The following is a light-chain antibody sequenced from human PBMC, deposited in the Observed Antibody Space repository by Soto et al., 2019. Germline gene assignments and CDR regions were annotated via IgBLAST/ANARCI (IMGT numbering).Light chain of an antibody. CDR3: QQYGSSPLT. Sequence: EIVLTQSPGTLSLSPGERATLSCRASQSVSSSYLAWYQQKPGQAPRLLIYGASSRATGIPDRFSGSGSGTDFPLTISRLEPEDFAVYYCQQYGSSPLTFGGGNKLEIK. V-gene: IGKV3-20*01. J-gene: IGKJ4*01. CDR1: QSVSSSY. CDR2: GAS.